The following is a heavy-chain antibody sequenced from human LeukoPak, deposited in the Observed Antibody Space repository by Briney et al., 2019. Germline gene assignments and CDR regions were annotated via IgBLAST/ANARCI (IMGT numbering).Heavy chain of an antibody. CDR2: IYYTGTT. V-gene: IGHV4-39*01. D-gene: IGHD6-13*01. J-gene: IGHJ5*02. CDR1: GGSISSAAYY. CDR3: ARRPIAAGNNWFDP. Sequence: PSETLSLTCTVSGGSISSAAYYWGRVRQPPAKGLDWIGSIYYTGTTYYSPSLQTRATLSFDTSKNQFSLKLTSVTATDTAVYFCARRPIAAGNNWFDPWGQGTLVTVSS.